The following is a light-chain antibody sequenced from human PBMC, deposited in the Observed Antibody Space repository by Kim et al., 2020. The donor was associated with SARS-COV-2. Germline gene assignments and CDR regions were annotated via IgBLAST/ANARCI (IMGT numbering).Light chain of an antibody. Sequence: PGRTARLTCGGNSIGSKGVHWYQRKTGQAPVLVINYDSGRPSGIPERFSGSNSGNTATLTISRVEAGDEADYYCQVWDSSSDHRVVFGGGTQLTVL. CDR3: QVWDSSSDHRVV. J-gene: IGLJ2*01. CDR2: YDS. CDR1: SIGSKG. V-gene: IGLV3-21*04.